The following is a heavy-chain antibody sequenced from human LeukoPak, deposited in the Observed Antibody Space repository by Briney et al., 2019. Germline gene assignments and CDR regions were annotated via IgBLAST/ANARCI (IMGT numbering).Heavy chain of an antibody. V-gene: IGHV3-7*01. D-gene: IGHD3-16*01. J-gene: IGHJ4*02. Sequence: GGSLRLSCVGSGFTFSSYIMNWVRQAPGKGLEWVANIKQDGSEKYYVDSVKGRFTISRDNAKNSLYLQMNSLRVEDTAVYYCVRAQGLGESAHYWGQGTLVTVSS. CDR3: VRAQGLGESAHY. CDR2: IKQDGSEK. CDR1: GFTFSSYI.